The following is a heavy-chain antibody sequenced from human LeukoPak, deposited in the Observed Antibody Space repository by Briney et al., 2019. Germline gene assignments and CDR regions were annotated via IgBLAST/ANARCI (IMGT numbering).Heavy chain of an antibody. D-gene: IGHD6-13*01. Sequence: PSETLSLTCTVSGGSIKSYFWSWIRQSPGKGLEWIGSLYYSGSTNYNPSLKSRVTISVDTSKNQFSLKLSSVTAADTAVYYCARGVYIAAAQYAYWGQGTLVTVSS. CDR2: LYYSGST. CDR3: ARGVYIAAAQYAY. V-gene: IGHV4-59*01. CDR1: GGSIKSYF. J-gene: IGHJ4*02.